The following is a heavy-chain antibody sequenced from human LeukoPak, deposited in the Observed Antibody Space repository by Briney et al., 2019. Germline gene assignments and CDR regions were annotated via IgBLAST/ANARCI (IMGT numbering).Heavy chain of an antibody. CDR3: ARGSITMVRGVHYLDY. J-gene: IGHJ4*02. V-gene: IGHV3-21*01. CDR2: ISSSSSYI. Sequence: GGSLRLSCAASGFTFSSYSMNWVRQAPGKGLEWVSSISSSSSYIYYADSVKGRFTISRDNAKNSLYLQMNSLRAEDTAVYYCARGSITMVRGVHYLDYWGQGTLVTVS. CDR1: GFTFSSYS. D-gene: IGHD3-10*01.